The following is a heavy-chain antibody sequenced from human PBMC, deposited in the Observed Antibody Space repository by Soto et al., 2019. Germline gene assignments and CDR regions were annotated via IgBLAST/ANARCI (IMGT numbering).Heavy chain of an antibody. J-gene: IGHJ6*02. Sequence: GASVKVSCKASGGTFSSYAISWVRQAPGQGLEWMGGIIPIFGTANYAQKFQGRVTITADESTSTAYMELSSLRSEDTAVYYCARDPTYYYGMDVWGQGTTVTVSS. CDR2: IIPIFGTA. V-gene: IGHV1-69*13. CDR3: ARDPTYYYGMDV. CDR1: GGTFSSYA.